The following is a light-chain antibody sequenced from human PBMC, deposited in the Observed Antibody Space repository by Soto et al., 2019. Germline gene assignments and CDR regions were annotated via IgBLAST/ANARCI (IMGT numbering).Light chain of an antibody. Sequence: QSVLTQPASVCGSPGQSITISCTGTSSDVGSYNLVSWYQQHPGKAPKLMIYEVSKRPSGVSNRFSGSKSGNTASLTISGLQAEDEADYYCCSYAGSSTSPYVFGTGTKVTVL. V-gene: IGLV2-23*02. CDR1: SSDVGSYNL. CDR2: EVS. J-gene: IGLJ1*01. CDR3: CSYAGSSTSPYV.